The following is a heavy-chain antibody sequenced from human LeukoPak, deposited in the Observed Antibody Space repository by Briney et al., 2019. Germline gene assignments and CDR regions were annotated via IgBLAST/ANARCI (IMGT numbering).Heavy chain of an antibody. Sequence: PSETLSLTCTVSGGSISGGTYYWAWIRQPPGTGLEWIGSVYYSGSTDYNPSLKSRVSISLDTSKNQFSLKLRSVPPADTAVYYCARPMRVDAFDIWGQGTTATVSS. J-gene: IGHJ3*02. CDR3: ARPMRVDAFDI. CDR2: VYYSGST. V-gene: IGHV4-39*01. CDR1: GGSISGGTYY.